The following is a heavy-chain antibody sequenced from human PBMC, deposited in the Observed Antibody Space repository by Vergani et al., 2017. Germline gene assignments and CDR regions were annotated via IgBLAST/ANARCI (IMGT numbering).Heavy chain of an antibody. CDR3: AKVGRSEVAGTFGAFDI. CDR2: IYSGGST. V-gene: IGHV3-66*01. CDR1: GFTVSSNY. D-gene: IGHD6-19*01. Sequence: EVQLVESGGGLVQPGGSLRLSCAASGFTVSSNYMSWVRQAPGKGLEWVSVIYSGGSTYYADSVKGRFTISRDNSKNTLYLQMNSLRPEDTAVYYCAKVGRSEVAGTFGAFDIWGQGTMVTVSS. J-gene: IGHJ3*02.